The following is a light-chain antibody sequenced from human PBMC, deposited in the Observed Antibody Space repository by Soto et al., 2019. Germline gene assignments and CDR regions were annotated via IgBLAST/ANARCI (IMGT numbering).Light chain of an antibody. Sequence: EIVLPQSPGTLSLSPGERATLSCRASQSVSSRYLAWYQQKPVQAPRLLIYGASSRATGIPDRFSGSGSWTDFTITISRLEPEDFAVYYCQQYGSSPLYTFGQGTKLEIK. J-gene: IGKJ2*01. V-gene: IGKV3-20*01. CDR1: QSVSSRY. CDR2: GAS. CDR3: QQYGSSPLYT.